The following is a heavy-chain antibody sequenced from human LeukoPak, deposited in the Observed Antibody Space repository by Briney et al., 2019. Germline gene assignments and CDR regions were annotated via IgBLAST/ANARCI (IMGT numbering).Heavy chain of an antibody. CDR3: ARARGGSIYYFDD. J-gene: IGHJ4*02. Sequence: NPSETLSLTCTVSGGSISSYYWSWIRQPPGKGLEWIGYIYYSGSTNYNPSLKSRVTISVDTSKNQFSLKLSSVTAADTAVYYCARARGGSIYYFDDWGQGTLVTVSS. CDR2: IYYSGST. V-gene: IGHV4-59*01. CDR1: GGSISSYY. D-gene: IGHD3-9*01.